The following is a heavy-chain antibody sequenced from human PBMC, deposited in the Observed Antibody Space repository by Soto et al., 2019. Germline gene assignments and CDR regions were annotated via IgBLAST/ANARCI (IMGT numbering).Heavy chain of an antibody. CDR2: IYSGGST. CDR1: GFTVSSNY. D-gene: IGHD2-15*01. Sequence: GGSLRLSCAASGFTVSSNYMSWVRQAPGKGLEWVSVIYSGGSTYYADSVKGRFTISRDNSKNTLYLQMNSLRAEDTAVYYCARTPGYCSGGSCPLDVWGQGTTVTVSS. J-gene: IGHJ6*02. V-gene: IGHV3-53*01. CDR3: ARTPGYCSGGSCPLDV.